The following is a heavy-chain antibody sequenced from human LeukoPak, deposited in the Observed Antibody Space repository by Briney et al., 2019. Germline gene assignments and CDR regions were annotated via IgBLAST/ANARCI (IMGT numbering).Heavy chain of an antibody. V-gene: IGHV1-2*02. CDR3: ARARFGSGYLNDY. CDR2: INPNSGGT. CDR1: GYTFTGYY. Sequence: ASVKVSCKASGYTFTGYYMHWVRQAPGQGLQWMGWINPNSGGTNYAQKFQGRVTMTRDTSISTAYMELSRLRSDDTAVYYCARARFGSGYLNDYWGQGTLVTVSS. J-gene: IGHJ4*02. D-gene: IGHD3-22*01.